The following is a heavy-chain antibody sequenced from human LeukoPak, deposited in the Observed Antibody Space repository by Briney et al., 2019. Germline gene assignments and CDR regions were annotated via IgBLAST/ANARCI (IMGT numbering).Heavy chain of an antibody. CDR2: IKQDESEK. D-gene: IGHD1-26*01. CDR3: ATYSGAHHKTFDN. J-gene: IGHJ4*02. V-gene: IGHV3-7*03. CDR1: GFSLSTYW. Sequence: PGGSLRLSCAASGFSLSTYWMSWVRQAPGKGLEWVANIKQDESEKDYVDSVKGRFTISRDNAKNSPYLQMSSLRAEDTAVYYCATYSGAHHKTFDNWGQGTLVTVSS.